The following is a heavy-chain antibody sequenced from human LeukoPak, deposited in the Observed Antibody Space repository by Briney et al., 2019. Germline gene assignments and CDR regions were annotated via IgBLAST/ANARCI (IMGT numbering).Heavy chain of an antibody. D-gene: IGHD6-13*01. V-gene: IGHV5-51*01. J-gene: IGHJ6*02. CDR3: ARRAIAAVNGMDV. Sequence: GESLKISCKGSGYSFTSYWIGWVRQMPGKGLESMGIIYPGDSDTRYSPSFQGQVTIPADKSISTAYLQWSSLKASDTAMYYCARRAIAAVNGMDVWGQGTTVTVSS. CDR1: GYSFTSYW. CDR2: IYPGDSDT.